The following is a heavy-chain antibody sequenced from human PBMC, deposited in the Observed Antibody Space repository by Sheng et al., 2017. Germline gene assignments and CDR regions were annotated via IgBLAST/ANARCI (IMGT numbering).Heavy chain of an antibody. CDR1: GFTVSSNY. Sequence: EVQLVESGGGLVQPGGSLRLSCAASGFTVSSNYMSWVRQAPGKGLEWVSVIYSGGSTYYADSVKGRFTISRDNSKNTLYLQMNSLRAEDTAVYYCARELTMVRGWDYYYYGMDVWGQGTTVTVSS. D-gene: IGHD3-10*01. J-gene: IGHJ6*02. CDR2: IYSGGST. CDR3: ARELTMVRGWDYYYYGMDV. V-gene: IGHV3-66*01.